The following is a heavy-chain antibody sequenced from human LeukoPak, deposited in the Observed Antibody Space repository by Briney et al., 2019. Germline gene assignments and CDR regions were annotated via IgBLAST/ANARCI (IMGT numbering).Heavy chain of an antibody. CDR2: IFHSGCT. V-gene: IGHV4-59*08. Sequence: PSETLSLTCTVSSGSISTYYWSWIRQSPGKGLEWMGYIFHSGCTTYNPSLSSRLTISVDTSKNQFSLELRSVTAADTAVYYCARQGTSGSYLTGLDVWGQGTTVTVSS. CDR3: ARQGTSGSYLTGLDV. D-gene: IGHD3-22*01. CDR1: SGSISTYY. J-gene: IGHJ6*02.